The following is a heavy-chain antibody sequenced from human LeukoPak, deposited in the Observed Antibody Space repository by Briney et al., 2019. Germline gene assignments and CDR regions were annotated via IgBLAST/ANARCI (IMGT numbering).Heavy chain of an antibody. CDR1: GGSISSYY. V-gene: IGHV4-59*01. J-gene: IGHJ4*02. CDR3: ARGSSGWYGYYFDY. CDR2: IYYSGST. D-gene: IGHD6-19*01. Sequence: SETLSLTCTVSGGSISSYYWNWIRQPPGKGLEYIGYIYYSGSTNYNPSLKSRITISVDTSKNQFSLKLNSVTAAGTAVYYCARGSSGWYGYYFDYWGQGTLVTVSS.